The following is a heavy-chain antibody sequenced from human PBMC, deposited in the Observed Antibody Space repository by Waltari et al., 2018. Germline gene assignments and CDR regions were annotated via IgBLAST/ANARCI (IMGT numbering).Heavy chain of an antibody. CDR2: IYHSGST. CDR1: GYSISSGYY. Sequence: QVQLQESGPGLVKPSETLSLTCAVSGYSISSGYYWGWIRQPPGKGLEWIGSIYHSGSTHYTPSLKSRVTISVDTSKNQFSLKLSSVTAADTAVYYCAAGGTVGYFDYWGQGTLVTVSS. CDR3: AAGGTVGYFDY. V-gene: IGHV4-38-2*01. J-gene: IGHJ4*02. D-gene: IGHD3-16*01.